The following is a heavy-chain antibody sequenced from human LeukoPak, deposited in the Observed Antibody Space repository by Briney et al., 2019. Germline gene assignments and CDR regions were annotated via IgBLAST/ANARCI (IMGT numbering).Heavy chain of an antibody. CDR1: GYTFTGYY. Sequence: SVKVSCKASGYTFTGYYMHWVRQAPGQGLEWMGGIIPIFGTANYAQKFQGRVTITADESTSTAYMELSSLRSEDTAVYYCARVSGSSEFWGQYYFDYWGQGTLVTVSS. CDR2: IIPIFGTA. J-gene: IGHJ4*02. CDR3: ARVSGSSEFWGQYYFDY. D-gene: IGHD3-10*01. V-gene: IGHV1-69*13.